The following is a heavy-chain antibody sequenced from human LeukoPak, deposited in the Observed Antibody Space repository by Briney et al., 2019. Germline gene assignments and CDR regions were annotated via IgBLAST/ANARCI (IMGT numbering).Heavy chain of an antibody. J-gene: IGHJ4*02. CDR1: GGSISSYY. CDR2: IYYSGST. Sequence: SETLSLTCTVSGGSISSYYWSWIRQPPGKGLEWIGYIYYSGSTNYNPSLKSRVTISVGTSKNQFSLKLSSVTAADTAVYYCARDRRSGYFGTFDYWGQGTLVTVSS. D-gene: IGHD3-3*01. CDR3: ARDRRSGYFGTFDY. V-gene: IGHV4-59*01.